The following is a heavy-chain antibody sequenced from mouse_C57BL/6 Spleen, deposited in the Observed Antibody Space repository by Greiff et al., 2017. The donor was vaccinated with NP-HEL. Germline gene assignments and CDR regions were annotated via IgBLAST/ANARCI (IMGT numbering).Heavy chain of an antibody. CDR1: GFSLTSYG. Sequence: VQVVESGPGLVQPSQSLSITCTVSGFSLTSYGVHWVRQSPGKGLEWLGVIWRGGSTDYNAAFMSRLSITKDNSKSQVFFKMNSLQADDTAIYYCAKGANWDWYFDVWGTGTTVTVSS. D-gene: IGHD4-1*01. J-gene: IGHJ1*03. V-gene: IGHV2-5*01. CDR2: IWRGGST. CDR3: AKGANWDWYFDV.